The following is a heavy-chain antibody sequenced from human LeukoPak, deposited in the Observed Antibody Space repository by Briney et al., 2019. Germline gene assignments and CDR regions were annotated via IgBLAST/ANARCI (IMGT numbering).Heavy chain of an antibody. D-gene: IGHD3-22*01. Sequence: GGSLRLSCAASGFSFGAHGMNWVRQVPGKGLEWVSAIGGSGATIYYADSVRGRFTISRDNFKNTLYLQMNSLRAEDTAVYYCANPLITMIVVVPGAFDIWGQGTMVTVSS. CDR1: GFSFGAHG. CDR3: ANPLITMIVVVPGAFDI. V-gene: IGHV3-23*01. CDR2: IGGSGATI. J-gene: IGHJ3*02.